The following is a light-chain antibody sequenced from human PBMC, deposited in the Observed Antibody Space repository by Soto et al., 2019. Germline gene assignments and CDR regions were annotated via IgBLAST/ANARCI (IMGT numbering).Light chain of an antibody. Sequence: RFPLPLPVPLGSRASSPARLSKSLLISNGYNFLDWYLQKQGKSPQLLIYLGSIRASGVPDRFSGSGSDRDFTLKISRVEAEDVGVYYCMQTRQTPYTFGQGTKLELK. V-gene: IGKV2-28*01. CDR3: MQTRQTPYT. J-gene: IGKJ2*01. CDR1: KSLLISNGYNF. CDR2: LGS.